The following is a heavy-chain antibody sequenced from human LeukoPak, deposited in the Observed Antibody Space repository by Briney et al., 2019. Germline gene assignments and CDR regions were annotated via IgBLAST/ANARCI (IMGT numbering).Heavy chain of an antibody. CDR2: INPNSGGT. CDR3: ARDGDTYGYYYYGMDV. J-gene: IGHJ6*02. CDR1: GYTFTTYG. D-gene: IGHD5-18*01. V-gene: IGHV1-2*02. Sequence: ASVKVSCKASGYTFTTYGIGWVRQAPGQGLEWMGWINPNSGGTKYAQTFKGRVTMTRDTSISTAYMELSSLRSDDTAVYYCARDGDTYGYYYYGMDVWGQGTTVTVSS.